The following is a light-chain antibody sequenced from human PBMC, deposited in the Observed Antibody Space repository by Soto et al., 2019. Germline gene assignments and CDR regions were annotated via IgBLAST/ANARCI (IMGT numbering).Light chain of an antibody. J-gene: IGKJ1*01. CDR2: GAS. V-gene: IGKV3-15*01. Sequence: IVMTQSPVTMSVSPGERATLSCRASQSIGTNLAWYQQKPGQAPRLLIYGASTRATGIPARFSGGGSGTEFTLTISSLQSEDFAVYYCQHYNNWPPWTFGQGTKVETK. CDR1: QSIGTN. CDR3: QHYNNWPPWT.